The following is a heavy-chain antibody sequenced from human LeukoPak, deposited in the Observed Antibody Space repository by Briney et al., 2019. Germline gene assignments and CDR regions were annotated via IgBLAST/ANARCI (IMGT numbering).Heavy chain of an antibody. CDR3: ARKRPEVYYSSY. D-gene: IGHD5-24*01. CDR2: IRPNYNT. V-gene: IGHV1-46*02. J-gene: IGHJ4*02. Sequence: ASVKASCRAAGDTFNTCYIHWFRQAPGQGPEWIGIIRPNYNTGYAQKFQGRVTMTRDMSTSTVYMDLSSLRSDDTAVHYCARKRPEVYYSSYWGQATLVTVSS. CDR1: GDTFNTCY.